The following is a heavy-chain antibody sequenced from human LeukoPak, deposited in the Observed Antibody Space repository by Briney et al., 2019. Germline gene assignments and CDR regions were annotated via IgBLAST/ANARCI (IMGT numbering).Heavy chain of an antibody. Sequence: GGSLRLSCAASGFTFSNYEMHWVRQAPGKGLEWVSYISSSGSDIYYADSVKGRFTISRDNAKNSLYLQMNSLRAEDTAVYFCARAGASRRYYFDYWGQGTLVTVSS. D-gene: IGHD1-26*01. CDR2: ISSSGSDI. CDR1: GFTFSNYE. J-gene: IGHJ4*02. V-gene: IGHV3-48*03. CDR3: ARAGASRRYYFDY.